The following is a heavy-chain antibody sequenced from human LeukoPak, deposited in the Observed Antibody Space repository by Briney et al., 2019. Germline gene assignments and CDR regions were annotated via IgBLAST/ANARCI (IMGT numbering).Heavy chain of an antibody. Sequence: ASVKVSCKASGYTFTSYDINWVRQAPGKGLEWMGGFDPEDGETIYAQKFQGRVTMTEDTSTDTAYMELSSLRSEDTAVYYCATKNRALKRVNWFDPWGQGTLVTVSS. CDR2: FDPEDGET. D-gene: IGHD1-14*01. CDR1: GYTFTSYD. CDR3: ATKNRALKRVNWFDP. J-gene: IGHJ5*02. V-gene: IGHV1-24*01.